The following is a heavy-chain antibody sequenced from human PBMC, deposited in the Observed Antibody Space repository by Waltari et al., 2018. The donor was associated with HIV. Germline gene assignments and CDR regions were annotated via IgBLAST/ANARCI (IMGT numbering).Heavy chain of an antibody. V-gene: IGHV3-21*01. CDR3: VRDYYGSGSSAHFDY. CDR1: GFTFSSYS. Sequence: EVQLVESGGGLVKPGGSLRLSCAASGFTFSSYSMNWVRQAPGKGLEWVSSISSSSGYKYYADAVKGRFTISRDNAKNSLYLQMNSLRAEDTAVYYCVRDYYGSGSSAHFDYWGQGTLVTVSS. J-gene: IGHJ4*02. CDR2: ISSSSGYK. D-gene: IGHD3-10*01.